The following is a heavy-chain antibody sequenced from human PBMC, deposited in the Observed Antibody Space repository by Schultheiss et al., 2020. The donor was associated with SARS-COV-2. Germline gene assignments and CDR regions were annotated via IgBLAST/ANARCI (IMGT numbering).Heavy chain of an antibody. CDR1: GGTFSSYA. V-gene: IGHV1-69*13. CDR3: ASEGWGYYGSGSYYKPYYYYGMDV. J-gene: IGHJ6*02. Sequence: SVKVSCKASGGTFSSYAISWVRQAPGQGLEWMGGIIPIFGTANYAQKFQGRVTITADESTSTAYMELSSLRSEDTAVYYCASEGWGYYGSGSYYKPYYYYGMDVWGQGTTVTVSS. D-gene: IGHD3-10*01. CDR2: IIPIFGTA.